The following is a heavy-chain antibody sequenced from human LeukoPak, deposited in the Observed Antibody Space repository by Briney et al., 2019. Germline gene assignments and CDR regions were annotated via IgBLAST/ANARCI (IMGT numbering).Heavy chain of an antibody. Sequence: GGSLRLSCAASGFSFSTYSMNWVRQAPGKGLEWVSYISTSSTISYADSVKGRFTISRDNAKNSLYLQMNSLRDEDTAVYYCANGGVMGSIHFDYWGQGTLVTVSS. CDR3: ANGGVMGSIHFDY. D-gene: IGHD3-16*01. CDR2: ISTSSTI. J-gene: IGHJ4*02. V-gene: IGHV3-48*02. CDR1: GFSFSTYS.